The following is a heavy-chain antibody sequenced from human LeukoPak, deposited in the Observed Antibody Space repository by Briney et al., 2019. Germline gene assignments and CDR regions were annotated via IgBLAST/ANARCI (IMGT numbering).Heavy chain of an antibody. D-gene: IGHD3-3*01. J-gene: IGHJ4*02. CDR1: GYTFTGYY. V-gene: IGHV1-18*04. CDR3: ARDYEIYYFDY. Sequence: GASVKVSCKASGYTFTGYYMHWVRQAPGQGLEWMGWISAYNGNTNYAQKLQGRVTMTTDTSTSTAYMELRSLRSDDTAVYYCARDYEIYYFDYWGQGTLVTVSS. CDR2: ISAYNGNT.